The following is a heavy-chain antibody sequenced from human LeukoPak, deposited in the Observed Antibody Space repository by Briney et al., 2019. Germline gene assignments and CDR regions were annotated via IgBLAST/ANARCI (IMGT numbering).Heavy chain of an antibody. J-gene: IGHJ6*03. D-gene: IGHD1-26*01. CDR2: ISSSSSYI. V-gene: IGHV3-21*01. Sequence: PGGSLRLSCAASGFTFSSYGMHWVRQAPGKGLEWVSSISSSSSYIYYADSVKGRFTISRDNAKNSLYLQMNSLRAEDAALYFCARDPYSGSYGPYYYYYMDVWGKGTTVTISS. CDR1: GFTFSSYG. CDR3: ARDPYSGSYGPYYYYYMDV.